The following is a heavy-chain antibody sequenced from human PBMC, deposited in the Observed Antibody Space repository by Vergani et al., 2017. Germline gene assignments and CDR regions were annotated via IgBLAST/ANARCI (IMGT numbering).Heavy chain of an antibody. CDR1: GFSFSGYW. D-gene: IGHD5-18*01. CDR2: IKSDGSIT. CDR3: ARVGYSYGSFDY. Sequence: EVQLVESGGGLIHPGGSLRLSCEGSGFSFSGYWMHWVRQSPEKGLVWVSRIKSDGSITNYADSVKGRFTISRDNAKNTLYLEMNSLRGDDTAVYYCARVGYSYGSFDYWGQGTLVTVSS. V-gene: IGHV3-74*01. J-gene: IGHJ4*02.